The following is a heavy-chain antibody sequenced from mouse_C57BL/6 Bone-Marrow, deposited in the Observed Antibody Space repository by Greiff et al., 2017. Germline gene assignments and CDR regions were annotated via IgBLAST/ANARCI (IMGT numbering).Heavy chain of an antibody. CDR3: ARLEFDGSSGDWYFDV. V-gene: IGHV1-85*01. D-gene: IGHD1-1*01. J-gene: IGHJ1*03. Sequence: QVQLKESGPELVKPGASVKLSCKASGYTFTSYDLNWVKQRPGQGLEWIGWIYPRDGSPKYNEKFKGKATLTVDTSSSTAYMEIPSLTSEDSAVYFCARLEFDGSSGDWYFDVWGTGTTVTVSS. CDR1: GYTFTSYD. CDR2: IYPRDGSP.